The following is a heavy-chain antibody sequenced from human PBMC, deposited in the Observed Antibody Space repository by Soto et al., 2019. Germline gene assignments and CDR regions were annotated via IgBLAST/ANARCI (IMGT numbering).Heavy chain of an antibody. CDR3: ARDLRIRYFDWLPGAFDI. Sequence: ASVKVSCKASGYTFTSYGISWVRQAPGQGLEWMGWISAYNGNTNYAQKLQGRVTMTTDTSTSTAYMELRSLRSDDTAVYYCARDLRIRYFDWLPGAFDIWGQGTMVTVSS. V-gene: IGHV1-18*01. CDR1: GYTFTSYG. J-gene: IGHJ3*02. CDR2: ISAYNGNT. D-gene: IGHD3-9*01.